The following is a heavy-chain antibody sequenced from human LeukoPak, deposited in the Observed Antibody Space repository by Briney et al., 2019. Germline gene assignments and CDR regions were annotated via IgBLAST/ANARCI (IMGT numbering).Heavy chain of an antibody. D-gene: IGHD1-1*01. J-gene: IGHJ5*02. Sequence: PGGSLRLSCAASGFTFSSYWMSWVRQAPGKGLEWVANIKQDGSEKYYVDPVKGRFTISRDNAKNSLYLQMNSLRAEYTAVYYCARKKLVGYNWFDPWGQGTLVTVSS. CDR3: ARKKLVGYNWFDP. V-gene: IGHV3-7*05. CDR1: GFTFSSYW. CDR2: IKQDGSEK.